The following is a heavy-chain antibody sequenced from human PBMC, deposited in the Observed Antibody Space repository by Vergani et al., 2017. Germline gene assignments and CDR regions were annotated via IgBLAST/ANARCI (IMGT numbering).Heavy chain of an antibody. J-gene: IGHJ5*02. V-gene: IGHV3-7*01. CDR1: GFIFSHYW. Sequence: VQLVEPGGGLVQPGGSLRLSCAASGFIFSHYWMSWVRQAPGKGLEWVANINQDGSEKYYVDSVKGRFTISRDNAKNSLYLQMNSLRAEDTALYYCARINYYGSSGYSLTRWHNWFDPWGQGTLITFSA. CDR3: ARINYYGSSGYSLTRWHNWFDP. D-gene: IGHD3-22*01. CDR2: INQDGSEK.